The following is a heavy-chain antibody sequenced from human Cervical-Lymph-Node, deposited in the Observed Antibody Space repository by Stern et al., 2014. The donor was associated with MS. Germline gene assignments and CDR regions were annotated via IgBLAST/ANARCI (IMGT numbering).Heavy chain of an antibody. CDR1: GFTFSSYA. CDR3: ARVPTDV. Sequence: VQLVESGGGVVQPGRSLRLSCAASGFTFSSYAMHWVRQAPGKGLEWVAVISYDGSNKYYADSVKGRFTISRDNSKNTLYLQMNSLRAEDTAVYYCARVPTDVWGQGTTVTVSS. V-gene: IGHV3-30-3*01. CDR2: ISYDGSNK. J-gene: IGHJ6*02.